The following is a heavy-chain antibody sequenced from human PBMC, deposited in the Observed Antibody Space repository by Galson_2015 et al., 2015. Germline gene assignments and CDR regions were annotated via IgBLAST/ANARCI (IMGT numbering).Heavy chain of an antibody. CDR2: ISWNSGSI. J-gene: IGHJ6*02. CDR3: GKDVNYYDSGDYFRGCYFGMDV. V-gene: IGHV3-9*01. Sequence: SLRLSCAASGFTFDDYAMHWVRQAPGKGLEWVSGISWNSGSIAYADSVKGRFTISRDNGKNSLYLQMNSLRVEDTALYYCGKDVNYYDSGDYFRGCYFGMDVWGQGTTVTVSS. CDR1: GFTFDDYA. D-gene: IGHD3-22*01.